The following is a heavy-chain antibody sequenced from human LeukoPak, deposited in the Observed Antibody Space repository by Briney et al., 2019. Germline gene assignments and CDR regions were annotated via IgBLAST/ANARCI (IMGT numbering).Heavy chain of an antibody. J-gene: IGHJ4*02. D-gene: IGHD6-13*01. CDR1: GVTFSSYG. Sequence: PGGSLRLSCAASGVTFSSYGMHWVRQAPGRGLEWVAVISYDGSNKYYADSVKGRFTISRDNSKNTLYLQMNSLRAEDTAVYYCAKDRRYSRSWYWLDYCGQGTLVTVSS. CDR3: AKDRRYSRSWYWLDY. CDR2: ISYDGSNK. V-gene: IGHV3-30*18.